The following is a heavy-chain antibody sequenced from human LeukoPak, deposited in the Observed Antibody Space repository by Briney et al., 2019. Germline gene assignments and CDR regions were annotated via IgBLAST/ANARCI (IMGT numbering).Heavy chain of an antibody. J-gene: IGHJ5*02. CDR2: IRSKAYGGTT. CDR3: TRAYTQLGFDP. D-gene: IGHD2-2*01. V-gene: IGHV3-49*03. CDR1: GFTFGDYA. Sequence: GRSLRLSCTASGFTFGDYAMSWFRQAPGKGLEWVGFIRSKAYGGTTEYAASVKGRFTISRDDSKSIAYLQMNSLKTEHTAVYYCTRAYTQLGFDPWGQGTLVTVSS.